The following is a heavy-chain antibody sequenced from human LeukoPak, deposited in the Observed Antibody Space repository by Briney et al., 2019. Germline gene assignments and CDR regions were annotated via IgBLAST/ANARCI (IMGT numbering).Heavy chain of an antibody. V-gene: IGHV3-30*02. D-gene: IGHD3-10*01. J-gene: IGHJ4*02. CDR1: GFIFSSYG. CDR3: AKLSPTDTSGDY. CDR2: IRYDGSNK. Sequence: GGSLRLSCAASGFIFSSYGMHWVRQAPGKGLEWVAFIRYDGSNKYSADSVMGRFTTSRDNSKNTLYLQMNSLRAEDTAVYYCAKLSPTDTSGDYWGQGTLVTVSS.